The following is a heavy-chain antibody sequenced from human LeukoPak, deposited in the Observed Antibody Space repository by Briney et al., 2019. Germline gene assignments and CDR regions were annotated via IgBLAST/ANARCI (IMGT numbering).Heavy chain of an antibody. Sequence: GGSLRLSCAASGFTFGNAWMSWVRQAPGKGLEWVGRIKSKTDGGTTDYAAPVKGRFTISRDDSKNTLYLQMNSLKTEDTAVYYCTTSYDSSGYYYRVAEYFQHWGQGTLVTVSS. CDR1: GFTFGNAW. CDR3: TTSYDSSGYYYRVAEYFQH. D-gene: IGHD3-22*01. CDR2: IKSKTDGGTT. V-gene: IGHV3-15*01. J-gene: IGHJ1*01.